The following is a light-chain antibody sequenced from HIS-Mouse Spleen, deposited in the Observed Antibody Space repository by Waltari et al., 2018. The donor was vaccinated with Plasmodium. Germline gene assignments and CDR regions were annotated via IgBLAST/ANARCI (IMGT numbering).Light chain of an antibody. CDR3: QQYNNPRTT. V-gene: IGKV3-15*01. CDR2: GAS. Sequence: EIVMTQSPATLSVSPGERATLSCRASQSVSSNLAWYQQQPGQAPRLLIYGASTRATGIPARFSGSGSGTEFTLTISSLQSEDFAVYYCQQYNNPRTTFGQGTKVDIK. J-gene: IGKJ2*01. CDR1: QSVSSN.